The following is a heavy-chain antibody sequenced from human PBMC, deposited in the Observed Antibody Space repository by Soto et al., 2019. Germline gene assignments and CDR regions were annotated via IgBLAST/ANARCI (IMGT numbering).Heavy chain of an antibody. CDR3: ARDPSYYGMDV. J-gene: IGHJ6*02. V-gene: IGHV1-3*01. CDR2: INAGNGNT. CDR1: GYTFTSYA. Sequence: GASVKVSCKAPGYTFTSYAMYWVRQAPGQRLEWMGWINAGNGNTKYSQKFQGRVTITRDTSASTAYMELSSLRSEDTAVYYCARDPSYYGMDVWGQGTTVTVSS.